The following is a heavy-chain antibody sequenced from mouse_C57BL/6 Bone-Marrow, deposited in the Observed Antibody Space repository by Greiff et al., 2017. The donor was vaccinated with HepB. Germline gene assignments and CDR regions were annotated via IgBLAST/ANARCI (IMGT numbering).Heavy chain of an antibody. V-gene: IGHV10-1*01. Sequence: EVQLVESGGGLVQPKGSLKLSCAASGFSFNTYAMNWVRQAPGKGLEWVARIRSKSNNYATYYADSVKDRFTISRDDSESMLYLQMNNLKTEDTAMYYCVRQGGPIPTVVWGTGTTVTVSS. J-gene: IGHJ1*03. CDR3: VRQGGPIPTVV. CDR2: IRSKSNNYAT. CDR1: GFSFNTYA. D-gene: IGHD1-1*01.